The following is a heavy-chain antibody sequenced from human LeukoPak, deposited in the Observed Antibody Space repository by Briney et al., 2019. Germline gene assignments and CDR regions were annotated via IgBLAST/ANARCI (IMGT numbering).Heavy chain of an antibody. Sequence: SVKVSCKASGGTFSSYAISWVRQAPGQGLEWMGGIIPIFGTANYAQKFQGRVTITADESTSTAYMELSSLRSEDTAVYYCARRDLVGATSAGLEDYWGQGTLVTVSS. V-gene: IGHV1-69*01. J-gene: IGHJ4*02. D-gene: IGHD1-26*01. CDR2: IIPIFGTA. CDR3: ARRDLVGATSAGLEDY. CDR1: GGTFSSYA.